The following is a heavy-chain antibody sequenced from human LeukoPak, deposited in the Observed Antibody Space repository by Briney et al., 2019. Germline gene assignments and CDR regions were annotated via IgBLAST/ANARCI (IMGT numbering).Heavy chain of an antibody. Sequence: ASVKVSGKASGYSFTHHNVHWVRQAPGQALEWMGWIKPNNGDTKFSQKFQDRVTLTSDTSIDTAYMEMSGLTSDDTAIYYCARVLSAVTSTFDYWGQGTLVTVSS. CDR3: ARVLSAVTSTFDY. CDR2: IKPNNGDT. D-gene: IGHD4-17*01. J-gene: IGHJ4*02. V-gene: IGHV1-2*02. CDR1: GYSFTHHN.